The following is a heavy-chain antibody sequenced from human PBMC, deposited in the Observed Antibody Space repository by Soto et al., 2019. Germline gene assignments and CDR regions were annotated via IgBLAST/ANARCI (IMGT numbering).Heavy chain of an antibody. D-gene: IGHD6-19*01. CDR2: INSDGSST. CDR1: GFTFSSYW. J-gene: IGHJ4*01. V-gene: IGHV3-74*01. Sequence: EVQLVESGGGLVQPGGSLRLSCAASGFTFSSYWMHWVRQAPGKGLVWVSRINSDGSSTSNADSVKGRFTISRDNAKNTLYLQINGSRAEDTAMNYCARASGYSGGWPFFDYWGRGTLVIVSS. CDR3: ARASGYSGGWPFFDY.